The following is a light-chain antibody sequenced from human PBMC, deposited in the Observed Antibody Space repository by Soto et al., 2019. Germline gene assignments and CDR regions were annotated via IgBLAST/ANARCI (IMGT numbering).Light chain of an antibody. V-gene: IGKV3-15*01. CDR2: GAS. CDR3: QQYNNWPPCPHT. CDR1: QSITSY. J-gene: IGKJ2*01. Sequence: ETVMTQSPVTLSVSLGERATLSCRASQSITSYLAWYQQKPGQAPRLLIYGASTRATGIPARFTGSGSGTEFTLTISSLESEDSAVYYCQQYNNWPPCPHTFGQGTKVDIK.